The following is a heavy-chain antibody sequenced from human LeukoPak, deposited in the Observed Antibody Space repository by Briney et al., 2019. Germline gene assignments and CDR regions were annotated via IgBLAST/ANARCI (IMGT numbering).Heavy chain of an antibody. Sequence: SETLSLTCTVSGGSISYYYWSWIRQSPGKGLEWIGYIYYSGTTNYNPSLKSRVTISVDTSTNKLSLQLRSVTAADTAVYYCAREDPQTTVPEGMDVWGQGTTVTVSS. V-gene: IGHV4-59*01. CDR1: GGSISYYY. CDR2: IYYSGTT. CDR3: AREDPQTTVPEGMDV. D-gene: IGHD4-17*01. J-gene: IGHJ6*02.